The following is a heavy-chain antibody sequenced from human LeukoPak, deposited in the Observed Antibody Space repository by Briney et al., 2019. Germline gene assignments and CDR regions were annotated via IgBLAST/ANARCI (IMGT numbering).Heavy chain of an antibody. J-gene: IGHJ4*02. CDR2: ISAYNGNT. CDR3: ARYRSSTSCPKDFDY. V-gene: IGHV1-18*01. Sequence: GASVKVSCKASGYTFTSYGISWVRQAPGQGLEWMGWISAYNGNTNYAQKLQGRVTMTTDTSTSTAYMELRSLRSDDTAVYYCARYRSSTSCPKDFDYWGQGTLVTVSS. CDR1: GYTFTSYG. D-gene: IGHD2-2*01.